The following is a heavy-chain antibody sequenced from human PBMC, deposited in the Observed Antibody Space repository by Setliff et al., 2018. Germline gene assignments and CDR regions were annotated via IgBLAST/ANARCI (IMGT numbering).Heavy chain of an antibody. CDR2: LHTSGRI. Sequence: PSETLSLTCTVSGGSISSGTYYWSWIRQPAGKGLEWIGRLHTSGRIDYNPSLKSRVTISVDTSKNQFSLRLRSVTAADTAVYFCARDNTMVGATDYWGLGTLVTVSS. D-gene: IGHD1-26*01. CDR1: GGSISSGTYY. J-gene: IGHJ4*02. V-gene: IGHV4-61*02. CDR3: ARDNTMVGATDY.